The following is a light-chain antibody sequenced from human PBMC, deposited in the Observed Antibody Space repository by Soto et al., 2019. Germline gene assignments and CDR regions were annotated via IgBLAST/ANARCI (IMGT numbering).Light chain of an antibody. Sequence: EIVLTQSPGTLSLSPGERATLSCRASQSVSSSYLAWDQQKPGQAPRLLIYGASSRASGIPDRFSGSGSGTDFTLTISRLEPEDVAVYYCQQYGRSPLTFGGGTKVEIK. V-gene: IGKV3-20*01. CDR1: QSVSSSY. CDR2: GAS. J-gene: IGKJ4*01. CDR3: QQYGRSPLT.